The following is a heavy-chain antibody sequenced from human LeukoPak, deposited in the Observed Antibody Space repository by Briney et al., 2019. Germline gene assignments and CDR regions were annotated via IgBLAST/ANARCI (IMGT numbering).Heavy chain of an antibody. J-gene: IGHJ5*02. V-gene: IGHV4-31*11. CDR1: GASISSGGYL. CDR2: IYPTGTT. Sequence: PSETLSLTCAVSGASISSGGYLWTWIRQFPGKGREWIGYIYPTGTTYYNPSLKSRVAMSVDTSENQFSLNVTSMTAADMAVYYCARVRDGDYGYIGFDPWGQGTLVTVSS. CDR3: ARVRDGDYGYIGFDP. D-gene: IGHD4-17*01.